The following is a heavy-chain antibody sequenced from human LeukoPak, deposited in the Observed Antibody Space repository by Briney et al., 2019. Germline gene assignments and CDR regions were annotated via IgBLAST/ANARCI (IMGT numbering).Heavy chain of an antibody. Sequence: PSETLSLTCTVSGGSISSYYWSWIRQPPGKGLEWIGYIYYSGSTNYNPSLKSRVTISVDTSKNQSSLKLSSVTAADTAVYYCARSITIFGVVTQTRFFEYWGQGTLVTVSS. CDR3: ARSITIFGVVTQTRFFEY. J-gene: IGHJ4*02. CDR2: IYYSGST. D-gene: IGHD3-3*01. V-gene: IGHV4-59*01. CDR1: GGSISSYY.